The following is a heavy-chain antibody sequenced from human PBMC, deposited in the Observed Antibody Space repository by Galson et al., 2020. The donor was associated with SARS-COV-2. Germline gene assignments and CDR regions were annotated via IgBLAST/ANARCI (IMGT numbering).Heavy chain of an antibody. CDR3: ARGSSDSTGYYVDAFYI. CDR1: GGSISRYY. J-gene: IGHJ3*02. Sequence: SETLSLTCTVSGGSISRYYWNWIRQPPGKGLEWIGYVFYSGITDYNPSLYNPSLKSRLTISLDTSKNQFSLNLSSVTAADTAVYYCARGSSDSTGYYVDAFYIWGQGTVVTVSS. D-gene: IGHD3-22*01. V-gene: IGHV4-59*01. CDR2: VFYSGIT.